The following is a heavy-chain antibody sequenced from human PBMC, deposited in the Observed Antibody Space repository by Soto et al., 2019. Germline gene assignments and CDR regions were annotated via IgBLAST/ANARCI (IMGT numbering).Heavy chain of an antibody. V-gene: IGHV3-74*01. D-gene: IGHD6-19*01. CDR3: ARGDSSGWYPPFGY. CDR1: GFTFSAYW. CDR2: IHSNGRTT. Sequence: PGGSLRLSCAASGFTFSAYWMHWVRQAPGKGLVWVSLIHSNGRTTRYADSVEGRFTISRDNAKNTVYLQMNSLRTEDTAVYYCARGDSSGWYPPFGYWGQGTLVTVSS. J-gene: IGHJ4*02.